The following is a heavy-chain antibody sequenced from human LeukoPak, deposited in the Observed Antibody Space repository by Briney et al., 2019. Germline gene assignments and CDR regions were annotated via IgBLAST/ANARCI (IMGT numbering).Heavy chain of an antibody. CDR1: GGSFSGYY. V-gene: IGHV4-34*01. Sequence: PSETLSLTCAVYGGSFSGYYWSWIRQPPGEGLEWIGEINHSGSTNYNPSLKSRVTISVDTSKNQFSLKLSSVTAADTAVYYCARDGSAAGYSSRGDYSYMDVWGKGTTVTISS. CDR2: INHSGST. J-gene: IGHJ6*03. D-gene: IGHD6-13*01. CDR3: ARDGSAAGYSSRGDYSYMDV.